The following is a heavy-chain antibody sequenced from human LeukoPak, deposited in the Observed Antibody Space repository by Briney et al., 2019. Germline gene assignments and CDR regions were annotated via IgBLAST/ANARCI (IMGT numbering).Heavy chain of an antibody. CDR3: ARVQGRLGSPNRFDY. Sequence: KSGGSLRLSCAASGFTFSSYSMNWVRQAPGKGLEWVSSISSSSSYIYYADSVKGRFTISRDNAKNSLYLQMNSLRAEDTAVYYCARVQGRLGSPNRFDYWGQGTLVTVSS. CDR2: ISSSSSYI. CDR1: GFTFSSYS. D-gene: IGHD7-27*01. V-gene: IGHV3-21*01. J-gene: IGHJ4*02.